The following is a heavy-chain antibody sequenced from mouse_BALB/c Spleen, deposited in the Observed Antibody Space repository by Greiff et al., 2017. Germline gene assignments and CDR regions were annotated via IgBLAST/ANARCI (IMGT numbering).Heavy chain of an antibody. V-gene: IGHV1S41*01. D-gene: IGHD2-1*01. CDR3: ARYGNYVGFDY. CDR1: GYTFTSYW. J-gene: IGHJ2*01. Sequence: DLVKPGASVKLSCKASGYTFTSYWINWIKQRPGQGLEWIGRIAPGSGSTYYNEMFKGKATLTVDTSSSIAYIQLSSLSSEDSAVYFCARYGNYVGFDYWGQGTTLTVSS. CDR2: IAPGSGST.